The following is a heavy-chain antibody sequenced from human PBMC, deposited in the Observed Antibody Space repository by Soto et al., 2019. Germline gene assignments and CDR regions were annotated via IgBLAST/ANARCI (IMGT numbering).Heavy chain of an antibody. CDR3: AQGPIDYYSYLMAV. CDR1: GFTFSSFG. J-gene: IGHJ6*03. Sequence: QVRLVESGGGVVQPEKSLRLSCATSGFTFSSFGMHWVRQAPGKGLEWVAVISPYDGKETNYSDSVKGRFTISRDNSKDTLYLQMTNLRPNDTAVYFCAQGPIDYYSYLMAVWGKGPTVTVSS. CDR2: ISPYDGKET. V-gene: IGHV3-30*18.